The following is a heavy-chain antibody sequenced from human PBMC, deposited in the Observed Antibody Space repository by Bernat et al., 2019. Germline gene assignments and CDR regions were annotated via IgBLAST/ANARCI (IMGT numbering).Heavy chain of an antibody. J-gene: IGHJ4*02. D-gene: IGHD2-15*01. CDR2: INAGDGNM. CDR3: ARGWAVVVSATYFDY. Sequence: QVQLVQSGAEVKKPGASVKFSCKASGYTFTNYAIHWVRQAPGQRLEWMGWINAGDGNMKYSQKFQGRVTITWDRSAGTAYMELSSLTSEETAIYFCARGWAVVVSATYFDYWGQGTVVIVSS. CDR1: GYTFTNYA. V-gene: IGHV1-3*01.